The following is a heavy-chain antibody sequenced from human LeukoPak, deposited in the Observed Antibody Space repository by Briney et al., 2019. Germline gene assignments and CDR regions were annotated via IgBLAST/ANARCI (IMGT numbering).Heavy chain of an antibody. CDR1: GFIFTDHW. V-gene: IGHV3-7*01. CDR3: ARAVDLADY. CDR2: IKEDESAK. Sequence: PGGSLRLSCVASGFIFTDHWMSWVRQAPGKGLDWVSNIKEDESAKFYADSVRGRFTISRDNAKNSVYLEMNNLRVEDTAVYYCARAVDLADYWGRGTLVTVSS. J-gene: IGHJ4*02.